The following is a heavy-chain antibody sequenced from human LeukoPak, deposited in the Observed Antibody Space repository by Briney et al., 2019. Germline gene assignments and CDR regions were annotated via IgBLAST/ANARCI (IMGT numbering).Heavy chain of an antibody. CDR3: ARSAHCSGGSCYSPFDN. V-gene: IGHV3-7*05. Sequence: GGSLRLSCAASGFTFSDYWMSCVRQAPGKGLEWVGNIKEDGSEEVYEDSVKGRFTISRDNAKNSLFLQMNTLRAEDTAVYYRARSAHCSGGSCYSPFDNWGQGTLVTVSS. J-gene: IGHJ4*02. CDR1: GFTFSDYW. D-gene: IGHD2-15*01. CDR2: IKEDGSEE.